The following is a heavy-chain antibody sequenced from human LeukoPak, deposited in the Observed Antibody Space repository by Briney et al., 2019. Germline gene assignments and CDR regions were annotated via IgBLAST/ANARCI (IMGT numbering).Heavy chain of an antibody. CDR3: ARHYYDSSGYYHYYYYYYMDV. D-gene: IGHD3-22*01. J-gene: IGHJ6*03. Sequence: PGGSLRLSCAASGFTFDDYGMSWVRQAPGKGLEWVSGINWNGGSTGYADSVKGRFTISRDNAKNSLCLQMNSLRAEDTALYYCARHYYDSSGYYHYYYYYYMDVWGKGTTVTVSS. CDR2: INWNGGST. V-gene: IGHV3-20*04. CDR1: GFTFDDYG.